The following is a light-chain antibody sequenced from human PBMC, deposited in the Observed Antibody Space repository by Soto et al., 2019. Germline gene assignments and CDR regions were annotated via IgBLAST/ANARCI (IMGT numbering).Light chain of an antibody. V-gene: IGKV1-5*01. CDR1: QSISSW. CDR3: QQYSSSSPT. Sequence: DIQMTQSPSTLSASVGDRVTITCRASQSISSWLAWYQQKPGKAPKLLIYGASSLESGVPSRFSGSGSVTEFTLTLDSLQPDDFATYYCQQYSSSSPTFGQGTKLEIK. CDR2: GAS. J-gene: IGKJ2*01.